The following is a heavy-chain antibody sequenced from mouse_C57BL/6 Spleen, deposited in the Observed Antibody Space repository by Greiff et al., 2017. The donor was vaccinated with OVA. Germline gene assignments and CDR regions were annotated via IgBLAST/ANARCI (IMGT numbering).Heavy chain of an antibody. V-gene: IGHV1-55*01. CDR1: GYTFTSYW. CDR2: IYPGSGST. J-gene: IGHJ1*03. Sequence: QVQLQQSGAELVKPGASVKMSCKASGYTFTSYWITWVKQRPGQGLEWIGDIYPGSGSTNYNEKFKSKATLTVDTSSSTAYMQLSSLTSEDSAVYYCANRGKSSSHWYFDVWGTGTTVTVSS. D-gene: IGHD1-3*01. CDR3: ANRGKSSSHWYFDV.